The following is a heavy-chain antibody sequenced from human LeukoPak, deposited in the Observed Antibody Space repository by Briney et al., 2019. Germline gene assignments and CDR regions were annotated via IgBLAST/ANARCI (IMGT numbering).Heavy chain of an antibody. CDR3: ARGRSGYDSPQYYFDY. Sequence: SVKVSCKASGGTFSSYAISWVRQAPGQGLEWMGGIIPIFGTANYAQKFQGRVTITADESTSTAYMELSSLRSEDTAAYYCARGRSGYDSPQYYFDYWGQGTLVTVSS. D-gene: IGHD5-12*01. CDR2: IIPIFGTA. CDR1: GGTFSSYA. J-gene: IGHJ4*02. V-gene: IGHV1-69*13.